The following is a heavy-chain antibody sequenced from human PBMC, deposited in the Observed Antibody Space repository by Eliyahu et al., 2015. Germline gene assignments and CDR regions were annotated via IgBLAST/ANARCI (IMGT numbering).Heavy chain of an antibody. V-gene: IGHV3-23*01. CDR2: ISGSVVDT. CDR1: EFTFGNYA. Sequence: EVQLLESGGGLVQPGGSLXLSCAASEFTFGNYAMSWVRQAPGKGLEXGSAISGSVVDTYYADSVKGRFTISRDNSKNTLYLQMNSLGAEDTAVYYCAKGNSGFGTYFDYWGQGTLVTVSS. D-gene: IGHD5-12*01. CDR3: AKGNSGFGTYFDY. J-gene: IGHJ4*02.